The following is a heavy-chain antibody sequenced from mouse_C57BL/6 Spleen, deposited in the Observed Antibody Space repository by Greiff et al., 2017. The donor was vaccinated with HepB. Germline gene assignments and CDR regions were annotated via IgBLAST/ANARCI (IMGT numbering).Heavy chain of an antibody. CDR1: GYAFTNYL. Sequence: QVQLQQSGAELVRPGTSVKVSCKASGYAFTNYLIEWVKQRPGQGLEWIGVINPGSGGTNYNEKFKGKATLTADKSSSTDYMQLSSLTSEDSAVFFCARTIITTVVAAHYYMDDWGQGTSVTVSS. V-gene: IGHV1-54*01. J-gene: IGHJ4*01. CDR3: ARTIITTVVAAHYYMDD. D-gene: IGHD1-1*01. CDR2: INPGSGGT.